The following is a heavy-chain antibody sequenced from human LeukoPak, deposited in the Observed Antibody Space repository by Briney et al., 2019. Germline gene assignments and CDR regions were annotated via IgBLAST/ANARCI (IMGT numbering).Heavy chain of an antibody. CDR3: ARHAVEAASRWFDP. J-gene: IGHJ5*02. V-gene: IGHV4-38-2*02. D-gene: IGHD1-1*01. CDR2: IYHSGST. Sequence: SETLSLTCTVSGYSISSGYYWGWIRQPPGKGLEWIGSIYHSGSTYYNPSLKSRVTISVDTSKNQFSLTLSSVTAADTAVYYCARHAVEAASRWFDPWGQGTLVTVSS. CDR1: GYSISSGYY.